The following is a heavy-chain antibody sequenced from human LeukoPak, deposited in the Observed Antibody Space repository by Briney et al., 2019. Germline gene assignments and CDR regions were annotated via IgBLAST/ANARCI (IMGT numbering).Heavy chain of an antibody. CDR3: ATDFTMIVVGPFAFDI. V-gene: IGHV1-24*01. D-gene: IGHD3-22*01. CDR1: GYTLTELS. CDR2: FDPEDGET. J-gene: IGHJ3*02. Sequence: ASVKVSCKVSGYTLTELSMHWVRQAPGKGLEWMGGFDPEDGETIYAQKFQGRVTMTEDTSTDTAYMELSSLRSEDTAVYYCATDFTMIVVGPFAFDIWGQGTMVTVPS.